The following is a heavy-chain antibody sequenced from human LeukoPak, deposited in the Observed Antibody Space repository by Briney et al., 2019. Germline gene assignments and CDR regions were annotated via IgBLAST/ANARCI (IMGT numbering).Heavy chain of an antibody. Sequence: GGSLRLSCAASGFTFSTSSLNWIRQAPGKGLEWVSSISSSRSYIYYADSVKGRFTISRDNAKNSLYLQMNSLGAEDTAVYYWAREGGFCFGDTCRFFDFWGQRTLVTVSS. D-gene: IGHD2-15*01. CDR1: GFTFSTSS. J-gene: IGHJ4*02. CDR3: AREGGFCFGDTCRFFDF. CDR2: ISSSRSYI. V-gene: IGHV3-21*01.